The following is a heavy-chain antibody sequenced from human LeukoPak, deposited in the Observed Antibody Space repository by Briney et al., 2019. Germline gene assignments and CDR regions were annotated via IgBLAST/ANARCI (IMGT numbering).Heavy chain of an antibody. CDR3: AKDPRVLAEYFDY. J-gene: IGHJ4*02. CDR2: IKRKSDGGTT. D-gene: IGHD6-19*01. Sequence: GGSLRLSCAASGFTFTNAWMNWVRQAPGKGLEWVGRIKRKSDGGTTDYAAPVKGRFTISRDDSKSILYLQMNSLKTEDTAVYYCAKDPRVLAEYFDYWGQETLVTVSS. V-gene: IGHV3-15*07. CDR1: GFTFTNAW.